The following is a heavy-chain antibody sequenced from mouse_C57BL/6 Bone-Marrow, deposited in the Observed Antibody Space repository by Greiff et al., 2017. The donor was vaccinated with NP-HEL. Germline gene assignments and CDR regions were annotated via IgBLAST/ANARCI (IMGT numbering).Heavy chain of an antibody. Sequence: QVQLQQSGPELVKPGASVKISCKASGYSFTSYYIHWVKQRPGQGLEWIGWIYPGSRNTKYNEKFKGKATLTADTSSSTAYMQLSSLTSEDSAVYYCARWGYDYDGYYYAMDYWGQGTSVTVSS. V-gene: IGHV1-66*01. D-gene: IGHD2-4*01. CDR3: ARWGYDYDGYYYAMDY. CDR1: GYSFTSYY. J-gene: IGHJ4*01. CDR2: IYPGSRNT.